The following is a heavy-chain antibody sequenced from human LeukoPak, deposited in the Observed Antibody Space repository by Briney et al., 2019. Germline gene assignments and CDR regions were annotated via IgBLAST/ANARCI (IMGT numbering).Heavy chain of an antibody. CDR1: GASISGSNYY. CDR3: AKSGGYGLIDY. V-gene: IGHV4-39*01. CDR2: IYSSGST. D-gene: IGHD1-26*01. J-gene: IGHJ4*02. Sequence: SETLSLTCAVSGASISGSNYYWGWIRQPPGKGLEWIGNIYSSGSTYYNASLQSRVTISVDTSKNQFSLRLNSVTAADTAMYYCAKSGGYGLIDYWGQGTRVTVSS.